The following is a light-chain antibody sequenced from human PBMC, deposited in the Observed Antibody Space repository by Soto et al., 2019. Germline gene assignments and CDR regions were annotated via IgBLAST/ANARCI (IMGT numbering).Light chain of an antibody. CDR2: QVS. CDR1: SSDLGGYNF. CDR3: CSYTSSSPYV. J-gene: IGLJ1*01. Sequence: HSALTQPASVSGSPGQSITISCTGTSSDLGGYNFVSWYQHHPGKAPKLMIYQVSNRPSGVSNRFSGSKSGNTASLTISGLQAEDEADYYCCSYTSSSPYVFGTGTKLTVL. V-gene: IGLV2-14*01.